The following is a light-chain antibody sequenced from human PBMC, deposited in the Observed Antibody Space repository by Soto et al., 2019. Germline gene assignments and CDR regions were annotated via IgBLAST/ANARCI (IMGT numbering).Light chain of an antibody. V-gene: IGLV1-51*01. CDR1: SSNIGGNS. CDR2: DDD. Sequence: QSVLTQPPSVSAAPGQKVTISCSGSSSNIGGNSVSWYQQLPGTAPKLLIYDDDKRPSGIPDRFSGSKSGTSATLGITGFRTGDEADYYCGTWDSSLSAGVFGGGTQLTVL. CDR3: GTWDSSLSAGV. J-gene: IGLJ2*01.